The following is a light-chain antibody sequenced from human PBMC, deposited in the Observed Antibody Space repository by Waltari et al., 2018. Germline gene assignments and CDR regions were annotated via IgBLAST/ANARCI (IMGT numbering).Light chain of an antibody. Sequence: EIVMTQSPATLSVSPGERATLSCRASQSVSSNLAWYQQKPGQAPRRLIYGASTRATGIQARFSGSGSGTEFTLTISSLQSEDFAVYYCQQYNNWPMYTFGQGTKLEIK. J-gene: IGKJ2*01. CDR2: GAS. CDR3: QQYNNWPMYT. CDR1: QSVSSN. V-gene: IGKV3-15*01.